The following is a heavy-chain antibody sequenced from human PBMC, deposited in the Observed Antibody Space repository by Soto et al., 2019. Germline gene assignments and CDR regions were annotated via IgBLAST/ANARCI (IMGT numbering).Heavy chain of an antibody. Sequence: LRLYCVASGFRVGSSSVTWVRQAPGEGLEWVSVIVSGGSTHYADSVTGRFTVSRDVSNNTVYLHMSSLRAEDTAVYFCATDSRNVGIGYFDSWGLGTLVTVSS. CDR1: GFRVGSSS. CDR2: IVSGGST. J-gene: IGHJ4*02. D-gene: IGHD1-26*01. CDR3: ATDSRNVGIGYFDS. V-gene: IGHV3-53*01.